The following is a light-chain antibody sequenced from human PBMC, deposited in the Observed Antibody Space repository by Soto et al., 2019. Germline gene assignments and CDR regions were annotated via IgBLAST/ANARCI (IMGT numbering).Light chain of an antibody. CDR1: HTISSW. CDR2: KSS. J-gene: IGKJ4*01. CDR3: QHCQPYGDSHPLT. Sequence: DIHMTQSPSTLSGSVGYMFTITCRGSHTISSWLAWYQQKPGKAPKLLIYKSSTLKSGVPSRFSGSGSGTDFTLTISRLEPEDLAVYYCQHCQPYGDSHPLTFGGGTKVDIK. V-gene: IGKV1-5*03.